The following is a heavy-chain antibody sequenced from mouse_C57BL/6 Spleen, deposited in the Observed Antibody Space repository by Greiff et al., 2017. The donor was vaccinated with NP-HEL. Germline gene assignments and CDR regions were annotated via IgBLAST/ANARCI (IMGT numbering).Heavy chain of an antibody. J-gene: IGHJ2*01. Sequence: VKLMESGAELARPGASVKLSCKASGYTFTSYGISWVKQRTGQGLEWIGEIYPGSGSTNYNEKFKSKATLTVDTSSSTAYMQLSSLTSEDSAVYYCARDYFSWGQGTTLTVSS. CDR2: IYPGSGST. D-gene: IGHD2-12*01. CDR3: ARDYFS. CDR1: GYTFTSYG. V-gene: IGHV1-81*01.